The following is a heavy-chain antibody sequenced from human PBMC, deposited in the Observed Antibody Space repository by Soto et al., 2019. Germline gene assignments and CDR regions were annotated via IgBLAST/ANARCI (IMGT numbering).Heavy chain of an antibody. Sequence: KQSQTLSLTCAISGDSVSSNSAAWNWIRQSPSRGLEWLGRTYYRSKWYNDYAVSVKSRITINPDTSKNQFSLQLNSVTPDDTAVYYCARVGGNYYDSSGYDYWGQGTLVTVSS. CDR2: TYYRSKWYN. CDR3: ARVGGNYYDSSGYDY. V-gene: IGHV6-1*01. D-gene: IGHD3-22*01. J-gene: IGHJ4*02. CDR1: GDSVSSNSAA.